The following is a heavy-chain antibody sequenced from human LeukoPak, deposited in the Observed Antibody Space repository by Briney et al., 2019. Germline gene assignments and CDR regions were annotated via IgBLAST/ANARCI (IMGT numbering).Heavy chain of an antibody. CDR3: ARATAYYCIDY. Sequence: PSETLSLTCTVSGGSISSYYWSWLRQPPGKGLEWIGYIYYSGSTNYNPSLRSRVTMALDTPKNQFSLKLSSVTAADTAVYYCARATAYYCIDYWGQGTLVTVSS. CDR1: GGSISSYY. CDR2: IYYSGST. D-gene: IGHD3-16*01. J-gene: IGHJ4*02. V-gene: IGHV4-59*01.